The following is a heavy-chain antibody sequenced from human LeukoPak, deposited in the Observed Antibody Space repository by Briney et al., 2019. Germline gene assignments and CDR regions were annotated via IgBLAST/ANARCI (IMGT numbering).Heavy chain of an antibody. Sequence: SETLSLTCAVYGGSFSGYYWSWIRQPPGKGLEWIGEINHSGSTNYNPSLKSRDTISVDTSKNQFSLKLSSVTAADTAVYYCARGTDYYGSGSPNWFDPWGQGTLVTVSS. D-gene: IGHD3-10*01. V-gene: IGHV4-34*01. CDR3: ARGTDYYGSGSPNWFDP. CDR1: GGSFSGYY. CDR2: INHSGST. J-gene: IGHJ5*02.